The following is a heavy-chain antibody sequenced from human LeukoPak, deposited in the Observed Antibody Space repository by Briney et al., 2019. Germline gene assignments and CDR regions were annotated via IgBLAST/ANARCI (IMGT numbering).Heavy chain of an antibody. Sequence: GGSLRLSCADSGFTFSSYWMSWVRQAPGKGLEWVANIREDGSEKYYVDSVKGRFTISRDNAKNSLYLQMNSLRAEDTAVYYCARVRYSYGYFDFWGQGNLVTVSS. D-gene: IGHD5-18*01. V-gene: IGHV3-7*01. J-gene: IGHJ4*02. CDR3: ARVRYSYGYFDF. CDR1: GFTFSSYW. CDR2: IREDGSEK.